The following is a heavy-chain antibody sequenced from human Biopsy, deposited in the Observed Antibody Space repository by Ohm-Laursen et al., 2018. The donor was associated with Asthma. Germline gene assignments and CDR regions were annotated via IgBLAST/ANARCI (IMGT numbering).Heavy chain of an antibody. V-gene: IGHV4-59*07. CDR2: IYYSGTT. D-gene: IGHD3-16*01. J-gene: IGHJ4*02. CDR1: GRSISNFY. CDR3: ARKLRSLGAFDY. Sequence: SDTLSLTCIVSGRSISNFYWSWIRQPPGKGLEWIGDIYYSGTTNYNPSLKSRVTISVDTSKNQFSLQLKSVTAADTAVYFCARKLRSLGAFDYWGQGTLVTVSS.